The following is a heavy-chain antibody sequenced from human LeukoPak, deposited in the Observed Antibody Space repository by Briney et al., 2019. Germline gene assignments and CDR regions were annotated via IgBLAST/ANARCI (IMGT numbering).Heavy chain of an antibody. CDR2: IYSGGST. Sequence: PGGSLRLSCAASGFTVSSNYMSWVRQAPGKGLEWVSVIYSGGSTYYAGSVKGRFTISRDNSKNTLYLHMNSLRAEDTAVYYCAKDPLIRPGYSSTWYDYWGQGTLVTVSS. D-gene: IGHD6-13*01. CDR1: GFTVSSNY. CDR3: AKDPLIRPGYSSTWYDY. J-gene: IGHJ4*02. V-gene: IGHV3-53*01.